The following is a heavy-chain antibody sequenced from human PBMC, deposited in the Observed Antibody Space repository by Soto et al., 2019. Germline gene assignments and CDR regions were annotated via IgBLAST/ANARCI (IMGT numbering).Heavy chain of an antibody. J-gene: IGHJ4*02. V-gene: IGHV3-30*04. CDR2: ISYDEIDK. Sequence: VQLVESGGGVVQHGRSLRLSCAASGFTFSNYTMHWVRQAPGKGLEWVALISYDEIDKYYADAVKGRFTISRDNSKNTLYLQMDSLRAEDTAVYYCAGRSGSSDYWGQGTLVTVSS. CDR3: AGRSGSSDY. D-gene: IGHD3-10*01. CDR1: GFTFSNYT.